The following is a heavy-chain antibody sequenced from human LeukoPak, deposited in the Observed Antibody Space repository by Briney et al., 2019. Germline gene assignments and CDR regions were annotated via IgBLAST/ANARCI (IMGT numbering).Heavy chain of an antibody. V-gene: IGHV4-30-4*08. CDR3: AALTDYGDYSFDY. D-gene: IGHD4-17*01. Sequence: PSETLSLTCIVSGGSIISDSHYWGWIRQPPGKRLEWIGYIYYSGSTYYNPSLKSRVTISVDTSKNQFSLKLSSVTAADTAVYYCAALTDYGDYSFDYWGQGTLVTVSS. J-gene: IGHJ4*02. CDR2: IYYSGST. CDR1: GGSIISDSHY.